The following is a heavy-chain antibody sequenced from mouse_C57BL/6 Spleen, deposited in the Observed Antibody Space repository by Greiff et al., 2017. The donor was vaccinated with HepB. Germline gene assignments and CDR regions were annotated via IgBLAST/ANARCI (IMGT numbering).Heavy chain of an antibody. Sequence: QVTLKESGPELVKPGASVKISCKASGYAFSSSWMNWVKQRPGKGLEWIGRIYPGDGDTNYNGKFKGKATLTADKSSSTAYMQLSSLTSEDSAVYFCARSTGSYWYFDVWGTGTTVTVSS. J-gene: IGHJ1*03. CDR1: GYAFSSSW. CDR3: ARSTGSYWYFDV. V-gene: IGHV1-82*01. CDR2: IYPGDGDT.